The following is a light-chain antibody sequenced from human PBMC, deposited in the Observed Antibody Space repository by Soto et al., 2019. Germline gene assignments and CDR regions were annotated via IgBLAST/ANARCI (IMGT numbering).Light chain of an antibody. CDR2: GAS. CDR3: QQLAGFPIT. CDR1: QGISTY. J-gene: IGKJ5*01. V-gene: IGKV1-9*01. Sequence: DIHLTQSPSFLSASVGDRVTITCRASQGISTYLALYQQKPGKTPTLLIYGASTLQTGVPSRFSGSAFGTEFTLTISSLQPEDFATYYCQQLAGFPITFGQGTRLDMK.